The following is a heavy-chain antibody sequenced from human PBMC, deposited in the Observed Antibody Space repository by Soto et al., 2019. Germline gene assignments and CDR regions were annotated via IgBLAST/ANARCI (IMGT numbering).Heavy chain of an antibody. CDR3: AKDLPVYYDSSGYYPSFDY. J-gene: IGHJ4*02. D-gene: IGHD3-22*01. Sequence: ASVKVSCKASGYTFTGYYMHWVRQAPGQGLEWMGWINPNSGGTNYAQKFQERVTITRDMSTSTAYMELSSLRSEDTAVYYCAKDLPVYYDSSGYYPSFDYWRQGTLVAV. CDR2: INPNSGGT. CDR1: GYTFTGYY. V-gene: IGHV1-2*02.